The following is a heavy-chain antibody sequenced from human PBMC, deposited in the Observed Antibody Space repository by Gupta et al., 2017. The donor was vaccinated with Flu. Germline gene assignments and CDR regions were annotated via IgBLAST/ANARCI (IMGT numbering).Heavy chain of an antibody. Sequence: QLQLQESGPGLVKPSETLSLTCTVSGDSISSSSYYWGWIRQPPGKGLEWIGSIYYSGINSYNPSLKSRVTISVDTSKNQFSLKLSSVTAADTAVYYCARRYCGSIGCYENWFDPWGQGTLVTVTS. J-gene: IGHJ5*02. V-gene: IGHV4-39*01. D-gene: IGHD2-2*01. CDR2: IYYSGIN. CDR1: GDSISSSSYY. CDR3: ARRYCGSIGCYENWFDP.